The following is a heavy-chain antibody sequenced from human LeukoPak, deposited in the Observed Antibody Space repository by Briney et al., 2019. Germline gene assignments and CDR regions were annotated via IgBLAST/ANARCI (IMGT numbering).Heavy chain of an antibody. J-gene: IGHJ6*02. Sequence: GGSLRLSCAASGFTVSSNYMSWVRQAPGKGLEWVSVIYSGGSTYYADSVKGRFTISRDNSKNTLYLQMNSLRAEDTAVYYCARDLYDYGDYRSYYYYGMDVWGQGTTVTVSS. D-gene: IGHD4-17*01. CDR3: ARDLYDYGDYRSYYYYGMDV. CDR2: IYSGGST. CDR1: GFTVSSNY. V-gene: IGHV3-53*01.